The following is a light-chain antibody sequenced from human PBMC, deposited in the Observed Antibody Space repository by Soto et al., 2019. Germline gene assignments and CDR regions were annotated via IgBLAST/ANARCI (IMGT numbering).Light chain of an antibody. CDR3: QQYNNYWT. Sequence: DIQMTQSPSTLSASVGDRVTITCRASQSINSRLAWYQQKPGKAPNLLIYKASSLESGVPSRFSGSGSGTEITLNISSLQPDDFATYYCQQYNNYWTFGQGTKVEIK. CDR2: KAS. CDR1: QSINSR. J-gene: IGKJ1*01. V-gene: IGKV1-5*03.